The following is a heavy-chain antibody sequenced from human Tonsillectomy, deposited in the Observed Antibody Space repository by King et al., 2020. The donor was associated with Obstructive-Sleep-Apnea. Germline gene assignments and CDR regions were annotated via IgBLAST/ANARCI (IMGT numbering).Heavy chain of an antibody. CDR3: ARYYGSDHYYYGMDV. Sequence: VQLQESGPGLVKPSETLSLTCTVSGGSISSYYWSWIRQPPGKGLEWIGYIYYSGSTNYNPSLKSRVTISVDTPKNQFSLNLSSVTAEDTAVYYCARYYGSDHYYYGMDVWGQGTTVTVSS. J-gene: IGHJ6*02. D-gene: IGHD3-10*01. CDR2: IYYSGST. V-gene: IGHV4-59*08. CDR1: GGSISSYY.